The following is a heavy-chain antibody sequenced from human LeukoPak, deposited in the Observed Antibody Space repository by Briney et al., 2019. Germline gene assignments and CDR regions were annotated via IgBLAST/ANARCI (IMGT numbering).Heavy chain of an antibody. D-gene: IGHD6-6*01. CDR2: INSDGSST. CDR1: GFTFSSYW. Sequence: GGSLRLSCAASGFTFSSYWMHWDRQAPGKGLVWVSRINSDGSSTSYADSVKGRFTISRDNAKNTLYLQVNSLRAEDTAVYYCASPYSTSSPYYFDYWGQGTLVTVSS. J-gene: IGHJ4*02. CDR3: ASPYSTSSPYYFDY. V-gene: IGHV3-74*01.